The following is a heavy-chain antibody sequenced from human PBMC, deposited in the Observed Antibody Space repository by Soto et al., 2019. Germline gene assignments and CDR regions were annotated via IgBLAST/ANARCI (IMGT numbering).Heavy chain of an antibody. D-gene: IGHD2-21*01. CDR2: INHRGST. CDR1: GGSFSDYY. J-gene: IGHJ4*02. Sequence: SETLSLTCAVYGGSFSDYYWSWIRQPPGKGLEWIGEINHRGSTSYNPSLKSRVALSVDTSKNQFSLKLTSVTAADTAVYYCARRPKSIVEPDYWGQGTLVTVSS. V-gene: IGHV4-34*01. CDR3: ARRPKSIVEPDY.